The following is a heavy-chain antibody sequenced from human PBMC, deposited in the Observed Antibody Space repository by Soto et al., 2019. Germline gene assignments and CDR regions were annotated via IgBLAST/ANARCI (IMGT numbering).Heavy chain of an antibody. V-gene: IGHV4-30-4*01. Sequence: QVQLQESGPGLVKPSQTLSLTCTVSGGSISSGDYYWSWIRQPPGKGLEWIGYIYYSGSTYYNPSLKRRVTISVDTSKNQFSLKLSSVTAADTAVYYCARESRYNWNAVLDWGQGTLVTVSS. CDR3: ARESRYNWNAVLD. J-gene: IGHJ4*02. CDR2: IYYSGST. CDR1: GGSISSGDYY. D-gene: IGHD1-20*01.